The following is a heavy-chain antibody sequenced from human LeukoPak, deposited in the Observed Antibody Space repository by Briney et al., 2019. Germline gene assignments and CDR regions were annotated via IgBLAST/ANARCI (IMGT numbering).Heavy chain of an antibody. CDR2: VFYSGSA. V-gene: IGHV4-34*12. J-gene: IGHJ4*02. D-gene: IGHD3-10*01. CDR3: ARHDEGSTDSGIHYSSFDY. CDR1: GGSFSGYY. Sequence: SETLSLTGAVYGGSFSGYYWSWIRQPQGKGLEWIGSVFYSGSASYNPSLKSRVTISVDMSKNQFSLKLRSVTAADTAVYYGARHDEGSTDSGIHYSSFDYLGQGTLVTVSS.